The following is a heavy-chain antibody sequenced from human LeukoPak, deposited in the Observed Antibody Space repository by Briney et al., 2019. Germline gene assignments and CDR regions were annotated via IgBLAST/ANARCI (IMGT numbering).Heavy chain of an antibody. CDR3: AKDLPIQCGGDCYSDY. J-gene: IGHJ4*02. Sequence: GGSLRLSCAASGFTVSSNYMSWVRQAPGKGLEWVSVIYSGGSTYYADSVKGRFTISRDNSKNTLYLQMNSLRAEDTAVYYCAKDLPIQCGGDCYSDYWGQGTLVTVSS. CDR1: GFTVSSNY. D-gene: IGHD2-21*01. V-gene: IGHV3-66*01. CDR2: IYSGGST.